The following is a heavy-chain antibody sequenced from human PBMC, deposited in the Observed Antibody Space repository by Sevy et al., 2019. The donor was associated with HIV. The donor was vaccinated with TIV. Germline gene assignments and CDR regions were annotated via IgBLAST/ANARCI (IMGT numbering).Heavy chain of an antibody. CDR3: ARGSLWFGELQDAFDI. V-gene: IGHV3-13*05. CDR1: GFTFSSYD. J-gene: IGHJ3*02. CDR2: IGTAGDP. Sequence: GGSLRLSCAASGFTFSSYDMHWVRQATGKGLEWVSAIGTAGDPYYPGSVKGRLTISRENAKNSLYLQMNSLRVGDTALYYCARGSLWFGELQDAFDILGQGTMVTASS. D-gene: IGHD3-10*01.